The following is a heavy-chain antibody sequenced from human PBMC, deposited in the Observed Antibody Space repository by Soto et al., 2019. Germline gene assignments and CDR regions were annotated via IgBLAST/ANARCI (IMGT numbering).Heavy chain of an antibody. Sequence: QVQLQESGPGLVKPSETLSLTCTVSGGSISSYYWSWIRQPPGKGLEWIGYIYYSGSTNYNPSLKRRVTISVDTSKNQFSLKVNSVTAADTAVYYCARHARYYDILTGYSTLSWFDPWGQGTLVTVSS. CDR1: GGSISSYY. D-gene: IGHD3-9*01. V-gene: IGHV4-59*08. CDR2: IYYSGST. J-gene: IGHJ5*02. CDR3: ARHARYYDILTGYSTLSWFDP.